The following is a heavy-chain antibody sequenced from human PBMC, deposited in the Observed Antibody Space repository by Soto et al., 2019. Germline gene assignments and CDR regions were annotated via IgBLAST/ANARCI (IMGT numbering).Heavy chain of an antibody. D-gene: IGHD5-12*01. V-gene: IGHV3-33*01. CDR3: ARDRMVATYGMDV. Sequence: QVQLVESGGGVVQPGRSLRLSCAASGFTFSSYGMHWVRQAPGKGLEWVAVIWYDGSNKYYADSVKGRFTISRDNSKNTLYLQMNSLRAKDTAVYYCARDRMVATYGMDVWGQGTTVTVSS. CDR1: GFTFSSYG. J-gene: IGHJ6*02. CDR2: IWYDGSNK.